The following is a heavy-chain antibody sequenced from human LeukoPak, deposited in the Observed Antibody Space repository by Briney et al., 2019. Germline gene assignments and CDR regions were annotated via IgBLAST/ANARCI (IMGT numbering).Heavy chain of an antibody. CDR1: GDSVSSNSAA. CDR3: ARGRKWGESGFDY. D-gene: IGHD1-26*01. J-gene: IGHJ4*02. Sequence: SQTLSLTCAISGDSVSSNSAAWNWIRQTPSRGLEWLGRTYYRSKWYNDYAVSVKSRITVNPDTSKNQFSLQMTYVLPADPAVYYCARGRKWGESGFDYWGQGTLVTVSS. CDR2: TYYRSKWYN. V-gene: IGHV6-1*01.